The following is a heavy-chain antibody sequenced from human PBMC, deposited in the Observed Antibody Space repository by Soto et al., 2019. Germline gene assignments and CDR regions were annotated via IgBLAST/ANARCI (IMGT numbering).Heavy chain of an antibody. J-gene: IGHJ4*02. CDR2: VYYTGST. D-gene: IGHD6-19*01. CDR3: ARSVAVPGAHIDY. V-gene: IGHV4-59*01. Sequence: SETVSLTCSVSGGSISGSYWSWIRQSPGKGLEWLGYVYYTGSTNYSPSLRSRVSISVDTSKNEFSLRLSSVTAADTAVYFCARSVAVPGAHIDYWGQGTQVTVSS. CDR1: GGSISGSY.